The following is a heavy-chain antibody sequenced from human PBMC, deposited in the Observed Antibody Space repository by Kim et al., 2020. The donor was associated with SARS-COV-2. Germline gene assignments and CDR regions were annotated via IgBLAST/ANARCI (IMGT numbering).Heavy chain of an antibody. V-gene: IGHV1-69*13. D-gene: IGHD6-13*01. CDR3: ASLPVRRRGIAAAWDQYGMDV. CDR1: GGTFSSYA. CDR2: IIPIFGTA. J-gene: IGHJ6*02. Sequence: SVKVSCKASGGTFSSYAISWVRQAPGQGLEWMGGIIPIFGTANYAQKFQGRVTITADESTSTAYMELSSLRSEDTAVYYCASLPVRRRGIAAAWDQYGMDVWGQGTTVTVSS.